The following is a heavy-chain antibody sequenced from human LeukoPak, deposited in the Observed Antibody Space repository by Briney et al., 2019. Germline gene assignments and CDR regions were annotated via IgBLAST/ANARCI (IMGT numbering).Heavy chain of an antibody. D-gene: IGHD3-3*01. CDR3: ASLFWIYYRLDY. J-gene: IGHJ4*02. CDR2: ISGSGSYI. Sequence: PGGSLRLSCAASGFSFSTYSMNWVRQAPGKGLEWVSSISGSGSYIYYADSVKGRFTTSRDNAKNSLFLQMNSLRAEDTAIYYCASLFWIYYRLDYWGQEILVPFPS. V-gene: IGHV3-21*01. CDR1: GFSFSTYS.